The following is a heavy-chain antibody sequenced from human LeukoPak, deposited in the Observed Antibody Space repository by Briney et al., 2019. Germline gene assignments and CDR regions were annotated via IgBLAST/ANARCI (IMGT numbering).Heavy chain of an antibody. Sequence: ASVKVSCKASGYTFTGYYMHWVRQAPGQGLEWMGRINPNSGGTNYAQKFQGRVTMTRDTSISTAYIELSRLRSDDTAVYYCARVSGRGNWFDPWGQGTLVTVSS. J-gene: IGHJ5*02. V-gene: IGHV1-2*06. CDR3: ARVSGRGNWFDP. CDR2: INPNSGGT. D-gene: IGHD2/OR15-2a*01. CDR1: GYTFTGYY.